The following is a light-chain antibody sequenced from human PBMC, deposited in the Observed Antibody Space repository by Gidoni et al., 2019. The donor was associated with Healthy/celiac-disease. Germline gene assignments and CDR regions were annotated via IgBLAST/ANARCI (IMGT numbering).Light chain of an antibody. J-gene: IGLJ3*02. CDR3: QSYDSSLSGWV. CDR1: SSNIGAGYD. Sequence: QSVLTQPPSVSEPPGQRVTISCTGSSSNIGAGYDVHWYQQLPGTAPKLLIYGNSNRPSGFPDRFSGSKSGTSASLAITGLQAEDEADYSCQSYDSSLSGWVFGGGTKLTVL. CDR2: GNS. V-gene: IGLV1-40*01.